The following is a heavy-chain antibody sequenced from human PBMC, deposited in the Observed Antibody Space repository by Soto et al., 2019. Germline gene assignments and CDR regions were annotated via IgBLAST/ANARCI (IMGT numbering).Heavy chain of an antibody. J-gene: IGHJ5*02. CDR2: ISSDGNQK. V-gene: IGHV3-30-3*01. D-gene: IGHD1-1*01. CDR3: VAWGTSTSNP. CDR1: GFTFSNCA. Sequence: PGGSLRLSCAASGFTFSNCAMAWLRQAPGKGLEWVAVISSDGNQKYFGDSVRGRFTISRDNARNSLYLQMNSLRADDTALYYCVAWGTSTSNPWGQGTLVTVSS.